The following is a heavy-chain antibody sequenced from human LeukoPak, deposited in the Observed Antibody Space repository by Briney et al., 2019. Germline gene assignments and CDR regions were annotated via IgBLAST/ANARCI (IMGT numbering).Heavy chain of an antibody. CDR2: INQVGSQT. V-gene: IGHV3-7*01. J-gene: IGHJ4*02. D-gene: IGHD6-13*01. Sequence: GGSLRLSCAASGFTFSTYGMHWVRQTPGEGLEYLANINQVGSQTYYMDSVKGRFTISRDNAKNTLYLQMNSLRAEDTAVYYCARDRQQLGYWGQGTLVTVSS. CDR1: GFTFSTYG. CDR3: ARDRQQLGY.